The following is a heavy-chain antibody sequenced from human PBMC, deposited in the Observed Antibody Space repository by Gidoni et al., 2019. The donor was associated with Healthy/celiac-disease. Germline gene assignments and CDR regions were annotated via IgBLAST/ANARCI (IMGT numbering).Heavy chain of an antibody. V-gene: IGHV3-49*04. CDR1: GFTFGDYA. J-gene: IGHJ4*02. CDR3: TRDTYYDILTGYPYFDY. Sequence: EVQLVESGGGLVQPGRSLRLSCTASGFTFGDYAMSWVRQAPGKGLEWVGFIRSKAYGGTTEYAASVKGRFTISRDDSKSIAYLQMNSLKTEDTAVYYCTRDTYYDILTGYPYFDYWGQGTLVTVSS. CDR2: IRSKAYGGTT. D-gene: IGHD3-9*01.